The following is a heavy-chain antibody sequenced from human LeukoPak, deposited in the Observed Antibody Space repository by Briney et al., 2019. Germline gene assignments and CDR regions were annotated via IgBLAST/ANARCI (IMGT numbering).Heavy chain of an antibody. D-gene: IGHD6-19*01. CDR1: GGSISSYY. Sequence: PSETLSLTCTVSGGSISSYYWSWIRQPPGKGLEWIGYIYYSGSTNYNPSLKSRVTISVDTSKNQFSLKLSSVTAADTAVYYCARDDIAVAGTDYNWFDPWGQGTLVTVSS. V-gene: IGHV4-59*12. CDR2: IYYSGST. CDR3: ARDDIAVAGTDYNWFDP. J-gene: IGHJ5*02.